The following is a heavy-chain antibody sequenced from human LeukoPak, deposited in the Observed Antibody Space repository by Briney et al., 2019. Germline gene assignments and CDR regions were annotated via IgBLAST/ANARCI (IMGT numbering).Heavy chain of an antibody. J-gene: IGHJ3*02. CDR3: ARMTNRAFGI. Sequence: GGSLRLSCAASGFTFSGYFMSWIRQAPGKGLEWVSDISSSGYDKYYADSVKGRFTVSRDNAKNSLSLQVNSLRGEDTAVYYCARMTNRAFGIWGQGTMVTVSS. V-gene: IGHV3-11*01. CDR2: ISSSGYDK. D-gene: IGHD4-11*01. CDR1: GFTFSGYF.